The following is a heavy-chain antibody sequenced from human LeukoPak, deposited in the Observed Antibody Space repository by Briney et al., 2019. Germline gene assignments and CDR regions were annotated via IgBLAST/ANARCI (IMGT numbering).Heavy chain of an antibody. CDR3: TTASAGGEWRPYYYYGMDV. CDR2: IKSKTDGGTT. D-gene: IGHD3-3*01. J-gene: IGHJ6*02. V-gene: IGHV3-15*01. Sequence: GGSLRLSCAASGFTFSSYGMHWVRQAPGKGLEWVGRIKSKTDGGTTDYAAPVKGRFTISRDDSKNTLYLQMNSLKTEDTAVYYCTTASAGGEWRPYYYYGMDVWGQGTTVTVSS. CDR1: GFTFSSYG.